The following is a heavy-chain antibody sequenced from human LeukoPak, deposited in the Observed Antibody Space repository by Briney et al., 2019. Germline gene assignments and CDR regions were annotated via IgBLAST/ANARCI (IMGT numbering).Heavy chain of an antibody. D-gene: IGHD3-10*01. CDR2: TNPNSGGT. J-gene: IGHJ4*02. CDR1: GYTFTGYY. CDR3: ARGPQHYYGSGSYLC. V-gene: IGHV1-2*02. Sequence: ASVKVSCKASGYTFTGYYMHWVRQAPGQGLEWMGWTNPNSGGTNYAQKFQGRVTMTRDTSISTAYMELSRLRSDDTAVYYCARGPQHYYGSGSYLCWGQGTLVTVSS.